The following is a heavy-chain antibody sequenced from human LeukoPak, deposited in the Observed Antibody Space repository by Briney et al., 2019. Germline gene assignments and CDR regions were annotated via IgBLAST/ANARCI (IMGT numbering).Heavy chain of an antibody. Sequence: ASVKVSCKASGYTFTSYGISWVRQAPGQGLEWMGWISAYNGNTNYAQKLQGRVTMTTDTSTSTAYMELRSLRSDDTAVYYCAGADNYYDSSGYYYEDENGAFDIWGQGTMVTVSS. CDR2: ISAYNGNT. V-gene: IGHV1-18*01. D-gene: IGHD3-22*01. CDR1: GYTFTSYG. J-gene: IGHJ3*02. CDR3: AGADNYYDSSGYYYEDENGAFDI.